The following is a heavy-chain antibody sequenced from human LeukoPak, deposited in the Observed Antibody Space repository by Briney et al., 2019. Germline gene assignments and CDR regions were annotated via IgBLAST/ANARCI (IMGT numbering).Heavy chain of an antibody. CDR2: IIPIFGTA. Sequence: GASVKVSCKASGGTFSSYAISWVRQAPGQGLEWMGGIIPIFGTANYAQKFQGRVTITADESTSTAYMELNSLRAEDTAVYYCARDILRYGMDVWGQGTTVTVSS. CDR1: GGTFSSYA. V-gene: IGHV1-69*13. D-gene: IGHD2-2*02. J-gene: IGHJ6*02. CDR3: ARDILRYGMDV.